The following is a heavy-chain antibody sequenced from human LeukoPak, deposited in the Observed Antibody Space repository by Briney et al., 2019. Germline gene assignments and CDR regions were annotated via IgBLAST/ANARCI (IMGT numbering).Heavy chain of an antibody. CDR2: TYYSGST. Sequence: SETLSLTCTVSGGSISSYYWSWIRQPPGKGLEWIGYTYYSGSTNYNPSLKSRVTISVDTSKNQFSLKLSSVTAADTAVYYCARPEGDAFDIWGQGTMVTVSS. CDR3: ARPEGDAFDI. CDR1: GGSISSYY. J-gene: IGHJ3*02. V-gene: IGHV4-59*01.